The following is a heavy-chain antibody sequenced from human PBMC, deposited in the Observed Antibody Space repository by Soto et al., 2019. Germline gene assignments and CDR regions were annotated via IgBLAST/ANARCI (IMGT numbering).Heavy chain of an antibody. CDR3: ARHPHREGVRDAGDDY. J-gene: IGHJ4*02. CDR2: IYYSGST. V-gene: IGHV4-59*08. CDR1: GGSISSYY. Sequence: SETLSLTCTVSGGSISSYYWSWIRQPPGKGLEWIGYIYYSGSTNYNPSLKSRVTISVDTSKNQFSLKLSSVTAADTAVYYCARHPHREGVRDAGDDYWGQGTLVTVSS. D-gene: IGHD3-16*01.